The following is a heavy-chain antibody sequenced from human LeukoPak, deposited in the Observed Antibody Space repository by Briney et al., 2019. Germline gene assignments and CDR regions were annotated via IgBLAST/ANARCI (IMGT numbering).Heavy chain of an antibody. CDR3: ARLSRSRGPQQLGKAFDI. V-gene: IGHV3-21*01. CDR1: GFTFSSYA. J-gene: IGHJ3*02. D-gene: IGHD6-13*01. Sequence: GGSLRLSCAASGFTFSSYAMSWVRQAPGKGLEWVSSISSSSSYIYYADSVKGRFTISRDNAKNSLYLQMNSLRAEDTAVYYCARLSRSRGPQQLGKAFDIWGQGTMVTVSS. CDR2: ISSSSSYI.